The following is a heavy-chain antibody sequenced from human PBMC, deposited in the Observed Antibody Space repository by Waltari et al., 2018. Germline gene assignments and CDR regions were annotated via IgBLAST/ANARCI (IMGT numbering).Heavy chain of an antibody. J-gene: IGHJ4*02. V-gene: IGHV1-24*01. CDR2: FDPEDGEI. CDR3: ASNQVDYSNYFYFDY. D-gene: IGHD4-4*01. Sequence: QVHLVQSGAEARRPGASVKVSCKVSGYTLTELSIHWVRQAPGKGLEWMGGFDPEDGEIIYAQKFQGRVTMTEDTSTDTVYMEVSSLRSEDTAVYYCASNQVDYSNYFYFDYWGQGTLVTVSS. CDR1: GYTLTELS.